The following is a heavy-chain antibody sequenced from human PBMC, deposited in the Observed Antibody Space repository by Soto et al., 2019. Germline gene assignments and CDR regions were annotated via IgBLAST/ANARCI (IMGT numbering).Heavy chain of an antibody. V-gene: IGHV1-8*01. CDR1: GYTFTSYD. J-gene: IGHJ5*02. CDR2: MNPNSGNT. Sequence: EASGKVSCKASGYTFTSYDINWVRQATGQGLEWMGWMNPNSGNTGYAQKFQGRVTMTRNTSISTAYMELSSLRSEDTAVYYCARGSRQQPHWFDPWGQGTLVTVSS. CDR3: ARGSRQQPHWFDP. D-gene: IGHD6-13*01.